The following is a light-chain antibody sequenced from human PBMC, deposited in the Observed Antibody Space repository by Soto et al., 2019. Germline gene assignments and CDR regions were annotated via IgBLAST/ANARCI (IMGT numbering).Light chain of an antibody. CDR3: LQDHSYPLT. V-gene: IGKV1-6*01. CDR1: QGIGND. CDR2: AAS. Sequence: AIQMTQSPSSLSASVGDRVTITSRASQGIGNDLGWYQQKSGKAPKLLIYAASNLQGGVPSRFSGSGSGTDFTLTISGLQPEDVATYYCLQDHSYPLTFGGGTKVEI. J-gene: IGKJ4*01.